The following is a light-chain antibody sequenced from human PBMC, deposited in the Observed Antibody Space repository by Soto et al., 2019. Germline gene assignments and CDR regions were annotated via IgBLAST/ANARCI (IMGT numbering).Light chain of an antibody. V-gene: IGKV1-39*01. CDR2: AAS. CDR3: QQSYSTPRIT. Sequence: EIQMTQTTSSLSASVGDRVTITCRASQSISSYLNWYQQKPGNAPKLLTYAASSLQSGVPSRFSRSGSGTDFTLTISSLQPEDFATYYCQQSYSTPRITSAQGGRLEI. CDR1: QSISSY. J-gene: IGKJ5*01.